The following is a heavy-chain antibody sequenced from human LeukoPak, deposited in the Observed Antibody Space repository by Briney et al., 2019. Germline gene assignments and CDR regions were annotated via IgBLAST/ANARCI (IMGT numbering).Heavy chain of an antibody. CDR2: ISWNSGII. V-gene: IGHV3-9*01. D-gene: IGHD5-18*01. Sequence: GGSLRLSCAASGFTFHDYAMHWVRQAPGEGLEWVSGISWNSGIIVYADSVKGRFTTSRDNAKNSLYLQMNSLRPEGTALYYCTKDSVAMVTTSDYWGQGTLVTVSS. CDR1: GFTFHDYA. J-gene: IGHJ4*02. CDR3: TKDSVAMVTTSDY.